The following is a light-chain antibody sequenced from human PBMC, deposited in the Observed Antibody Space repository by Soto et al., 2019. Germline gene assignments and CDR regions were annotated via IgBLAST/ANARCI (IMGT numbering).Light chain of an antibody. CDR1: SGHSSYA. Sequence: QLVLTQSPSASASLGASVKLTCTLSSGHSSYAIAWHQQQPMKGPRYLMKLNSDGSHSKGDGIPARFSGSSSGAERYLTISSLQSEDEADYYCQTWGTGIAVFGGGTQLTVL. V-gene: IGLV4-69*01. CDR3: QTWGTGIAV. CDR2: LNSDGSH. J-gene: IGLJ7*01.